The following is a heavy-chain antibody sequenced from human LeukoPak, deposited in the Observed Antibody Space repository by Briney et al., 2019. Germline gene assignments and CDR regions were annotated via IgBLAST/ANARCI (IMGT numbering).Heavy chain of an antibody. CDR3: AKDQGRYRGSIAVKVDP. D-gene: IGHD6-19*01. V-gene: IGHV3-23*01. Sequence: GGSLRLSCAASGFTFSSYAMSWVRQAPGKGLEWVSAISGSGGSTYYADSVEGRFTISRDNSKNTLYLQMNSLRAEDTAVYYCAKDQGRYRGSIAVKVDPWGQGTLVTVSS. CDR2: ISGSGGST. J-gene: IGHJ5*02. CDR1: GFTFSSYA.